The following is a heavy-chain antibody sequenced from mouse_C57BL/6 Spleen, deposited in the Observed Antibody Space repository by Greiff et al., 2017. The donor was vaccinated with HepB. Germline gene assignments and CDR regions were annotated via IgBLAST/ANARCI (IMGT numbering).Heavy chain of an antibody. CDR2: IHPNSGST. CDR3: ARPTGGDPFDY. J-gene: IGHJ2*01. D-gene: IGHD4-1*01. CDR1: GYTFTSYW. Sequence: VQLQQSGAKLVKPGASVKLSCKASGYTFTSYWMHWVKQRPGQGLEWIGMIHPNSGSTNYNEKFKSKATLTVDKSSSTAYMQLSSLTSEDSAVYYCARPTGGDPFDYWGQGTTLTVSS. V-gene: IGHV1-64*01.